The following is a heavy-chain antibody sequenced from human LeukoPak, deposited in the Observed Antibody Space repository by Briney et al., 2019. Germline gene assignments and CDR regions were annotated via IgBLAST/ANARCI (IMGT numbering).Heavy chain of an antibody. Sequence: ASVKVSCKASGYTFTSYYMHWVRQAPGQGLEWMGIINPSGGSTSYAQKFQGRVTMTRDTSTSAVYMELSSLRSEDTAVYYCARSPTVRRPIDYWGQGTLVTVSS. CDR2: INPSGGST. CDR3: ARSPTVRRPIDY. V-gene: IGHV1-46*01. CDR1: GYTFTSYY. J-gene: IGHJ4*02. D-gene: IGHD1-14*01.